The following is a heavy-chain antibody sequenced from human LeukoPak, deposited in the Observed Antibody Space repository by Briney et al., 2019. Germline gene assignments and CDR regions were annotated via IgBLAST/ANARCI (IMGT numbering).Heavy chain of an antibody. CDR2: ISSSSSTI. CDR1: GFRFSSYS. J-gene: IGHJ3*02. Sequence: GGSLRLSCAATGFRFSSYSMNWVRQAPGKGLEWVSYISSSSSTIYYADSVKGRFTISRDNAKNSLYLQMNSLRAEDTAVYYCARDGSGSYYIDGAFDIWGQGTMVTVSS. D-gene: IGHD1-26*01. V-gene: IGHV3-48*01. CDR3: ARDGSGSYYIDGAFDI.